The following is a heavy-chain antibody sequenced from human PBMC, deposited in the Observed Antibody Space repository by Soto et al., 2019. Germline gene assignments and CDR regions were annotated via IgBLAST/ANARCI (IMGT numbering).Heavy chain of an antibody. V-gene: IGHV3-15*01. CDR1: GFTFNYAW. Sequence: HGGSLRLSCAASGFTFNYAWMSWVRQAPGKGLEWVGRIKRQSDGGATDYAAPVRGRFSISRDDSKKTAYLQMNNLKTDDTAIYYCATGTYYNEDYFDYWGRGTLVTVSS. CDR3: ATGTYYNEDYFDY. J-gene: IGHJ4*02. D-gene: IGHD3-10*01. CDR2: IKRQSDGGAT.